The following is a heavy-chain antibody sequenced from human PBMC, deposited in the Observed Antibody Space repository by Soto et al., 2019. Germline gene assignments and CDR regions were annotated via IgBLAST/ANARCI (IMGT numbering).Heavy chain of an antibody. D-gene: IGHD3-16*01. CDR1: GFTFSDYG. CDR3: AKYLTITFGGISPSPFDF. V-gene: IGHV3-30*18. Sequence: VQLVESGGGVVQPGRSLRLSCAASGFTFSDYGMHWVRQAPGKGLEWVAVISYDGSNKYYADSVKGRFTISRDNSKNTLYLQMNSLRDEDTAVYYCAKYLTITFGGISPSPFDFWGQGTLVTVSS. J-gene: IGHJ4*02. CDR2: ISYDGSNK.